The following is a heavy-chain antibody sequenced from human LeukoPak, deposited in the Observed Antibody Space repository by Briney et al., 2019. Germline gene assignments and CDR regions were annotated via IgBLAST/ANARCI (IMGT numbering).Heavy chain of an antibody. V-gene: IGHV3-30*18. CDR2: ISYDGSNK. CDR1: GFTFSSYG. CDR3: AKGGKWSSDWISPYDY. D-gene: IGHD6-19*01. J-gene: IGHJ4*02. Sequence: QPGRSLRLSCAASGFTFSSYGMHWARQAPGKGLEWVAVISYDGSNKYYADSVKGRFTISRDNSKNTLYLQMESLRSEDTAVYYCAKGGKWSSDWISPYDYWGQGTLVTVSS.